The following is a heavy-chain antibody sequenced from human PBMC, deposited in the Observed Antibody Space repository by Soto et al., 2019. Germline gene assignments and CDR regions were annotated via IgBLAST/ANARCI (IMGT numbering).Heavy chain of an antibody. D-gene: IGHD3-16*01. CDR3: ARINGYFDL. CDR2: IYYRWSA. J-gene: IGHJ2*01. V-gene: IGHV4-39*01. CDR1: GGSISSSSYY. Sequence: QLQLQESGPGLVKPSETLSLTCTVSGGSISSSSYYWGWIRQPPGKGLKWIGSIYYRWSAYYNPSLKSRVTISVDTSKNQFSLKLSSVTAADTAVYYCARINGYFDLWGRGTLVTVSS.